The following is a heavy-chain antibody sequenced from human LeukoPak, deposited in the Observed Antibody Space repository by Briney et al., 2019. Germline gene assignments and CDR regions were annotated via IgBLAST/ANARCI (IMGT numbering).Heavy chain of an antibody. V-gene: IGHV3-23*01. CDR1: GFSFSTYS. CDR2: ISDTGATK. CDR3: ARKYASGTYPPDY. J-gene: IGHJ4*02. Sequence: GGSLRLSCAASGFSFSTYSMSWVRQAPGKGLEWVSVISDTGATKFYADSVKGRFTISRDNSKNTLYLQMSSLRVEDTAVYYCARKYASGTYPPDYWGQGILVTVSS. D-gene: IGHD3-10*01.